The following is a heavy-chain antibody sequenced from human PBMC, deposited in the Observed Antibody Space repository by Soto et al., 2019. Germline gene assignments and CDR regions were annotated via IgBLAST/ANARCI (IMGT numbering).Heavy chain of an antibody. J-gene: IGHJ4*02. Sequence: GGSLRLSCATSGFGFSGYWLHWVRQAPGKGLVWVSHINGDGSSTNYADSVKGRFTISRDYAKNTLYLQMNSLRVEDTAVYYCARGGAYIYGPQYDWGQGTLVTVSS. CDR3: ARGGAYIYGPQYD. V-gene: IGHV3-74*01. CDR1: GFGFSGYW. D-gene: IGHD5-18*01. CDR2: INGDGSST.